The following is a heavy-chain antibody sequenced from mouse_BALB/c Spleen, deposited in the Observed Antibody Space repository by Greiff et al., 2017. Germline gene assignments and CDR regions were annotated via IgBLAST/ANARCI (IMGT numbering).Heavy chain of an antibody. Sequence: VQLQQSGPELVKPGASVKISCKASGYTFTDYNMHWVKQSHGKSLEWIGYIYPYNGGTGYNQKFKSKATLTVDNSSSTAYMELRSLTSEDSAVYYCTVYDYDDGAFAYWGQGTLVTVSA. D-gene: IGHD2-4*01. CDR2: IYPYNGGT. CDR3: TVYDYDDGAFAY. CDR1: GYTFTDYN. J-gene: IGHJ3*01. V-gene: IGHV1S29*02.